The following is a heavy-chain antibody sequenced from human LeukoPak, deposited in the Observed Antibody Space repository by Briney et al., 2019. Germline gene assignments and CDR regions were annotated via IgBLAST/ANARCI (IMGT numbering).Heavy chain of an antibody. Sequence: PSETLSLTCAVSGYSISSGYFWAWIRQPPGKGLEWIGSISHSGSTYSKSSLKSRVIISVDTSNNQFSLKLTSVTAADTATYYCARDGYYYDGSFQYWGQGIRVAVYS. CDR1: GYSISSGYF. D-gene: IGHD3-22*01. V-gene: IGHV4-38-2*02. CDR3: ARDGYYYDGSFQY. CDR2: ISHSGST. J-gene: IGHJ4*01.